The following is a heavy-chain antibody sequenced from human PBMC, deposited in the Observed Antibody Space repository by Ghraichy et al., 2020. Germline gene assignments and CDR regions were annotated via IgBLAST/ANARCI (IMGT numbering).Heavy chain of an antibody. J-gene: IGHJ6*03. CDR2: IRYDGSNK. CDR1: ALTFSYYG. Sequence: GGSLRLSCAASALTFSYYGMHWVRQAPGKGLEWVAFIRYDGSNKYYADSVKGRFTISRDNSKNTLYLQMNSLRAEDTAVYYCAKDLDMDVWGKGTTVTVSS. CDR3: AKDLDMDV. V-gene: IGHV3-30*02.